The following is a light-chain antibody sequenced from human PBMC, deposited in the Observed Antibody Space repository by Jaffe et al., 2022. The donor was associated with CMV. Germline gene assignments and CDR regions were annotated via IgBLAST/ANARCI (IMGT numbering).Light chain of an antibody. CDR2: GVS. CDR3: QQSFSLPRT. CDR1: QSVSTY. J-gene: IGKJ1*01. Sequence: DIQMTQSPSSLSASVGDSVTITCRASQSVSTYLNWYQQKSGKAPNLLIYGVSSLQSGVPSRFRGSGSATHFTLTINNLQPEDFGTYYCQQSFSLPRTFGQGTKLEI. V-gene: IGKV1-39*01.